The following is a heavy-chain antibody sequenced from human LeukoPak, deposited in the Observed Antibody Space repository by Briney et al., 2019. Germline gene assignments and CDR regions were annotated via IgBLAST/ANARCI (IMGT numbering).Heavy chain of an antibody. CDR1: GYSFTSYL. Sequence: GESLKISCKGSGYSFTSYLIGWVRQMPGKGLEWMGIIYPGDSDTKYSPSFRGQVTISADKSITTTYLQWSSLKASDTAIYYCARRSSIATRLFDFWGQGTLVTVSS. V-gene: IGHV5-51*01. CDR3: ARRSSIATRLFDF. J-gene: IGHJ4*02. CDR2: IYPGDSDT. D-gene: IGHD6-6*01.